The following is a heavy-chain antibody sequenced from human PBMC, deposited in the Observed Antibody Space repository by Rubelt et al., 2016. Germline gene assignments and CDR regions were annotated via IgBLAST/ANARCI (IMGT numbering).Heavy chain of an antibody. Sequence: QVQLQQWGSGLLKPSETLSLTCAVYGGSFSGYYLSWIRQPPGKGLEWIGEINHSGRTTYNPSLKSRVTIPGDTSKNQFSLGLTSVTAADTAVYYCASLKQLYYVDYWGQGTLVTVSS. CDR2: INHSGRT. CDR1: GGSFSGYY. CDR3: ASLKQLYYVDY. V-gene: IGHV4-34*01. D-gene: IGHD5-18*01. J-gene: IGHJ4*02.